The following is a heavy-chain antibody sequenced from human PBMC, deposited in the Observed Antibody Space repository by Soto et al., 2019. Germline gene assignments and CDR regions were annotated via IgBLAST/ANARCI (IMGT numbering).Heavy chain of an antibody. V-gene: IGHV5-51*01. D-gene: IGHD6-13*01. J-gene: IGHJ6*02. CDR3: ARGSSLLSIAAAGTPVGYYGMDV. CDR2: IYPGDSDT. Sequence: GEALKISCKGSGYSFTSYLIGWGRQMPGEGLEWVGAIYPGDSDTRYSPSFQGQVTISADKSISTAYLQWSSLKASDTAMYYCARGSSLLSIAAAGTPVGYYGMDVWGQGTTVTVSS. CDR1: GYSFTSYL.